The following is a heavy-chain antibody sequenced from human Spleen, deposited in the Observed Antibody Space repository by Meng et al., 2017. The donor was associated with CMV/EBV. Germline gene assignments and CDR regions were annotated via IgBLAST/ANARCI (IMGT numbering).Heavy chain of an antibody. CDR1: GFAFSSFA. V-gene: IGHV3-30-3*01. Sequence: GESLKISCAASGFAFSSFAIHWVRQAPGKGLEWVAVISYDGSNKYYGDSVKGRFTISRDNSVTTLYLQMNSLRPDDTAVYYGERGPGIGYCSGGGCYGDFDFWGQGTLVTVSS. CDR3: ERGPGIGYCSGGGCYGDFDF. J-gene: IGHJ4*02. CDR2: ISYDGSNK. D-gene: IGHD2-15*01.